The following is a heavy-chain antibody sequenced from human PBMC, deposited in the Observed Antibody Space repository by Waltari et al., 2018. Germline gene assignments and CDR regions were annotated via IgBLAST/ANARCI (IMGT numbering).Heavy chain of an antibody. CDR2: IYYSGST. CDR3: ARHFRGAGNYFDY. CDR1: GGSISSSSYY. V-gene: IGHV4-39*01. J-gene: IGHJ4*02. Sequence: QLQLQESGPGLVKPSETLSLTCTVSGGSISSSSYYWGWIRQPPGKGLEWIGSIYYSGSTYYNPSLKSRVTISVDTSKNQFSLKLSSVTAADTAVYYCARHFRGAGNYFDYWGQGTLVTVSS. D-gene: IGHD6-13*01.